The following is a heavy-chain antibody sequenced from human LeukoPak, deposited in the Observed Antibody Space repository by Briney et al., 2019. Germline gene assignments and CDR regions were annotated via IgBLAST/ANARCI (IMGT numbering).Heavy chain of an antibody. CDR3: ASGVDSSGWYDAFDI. J-gene: IGHJ3*02. V-gene: IGHV3-7*01. D-gene: IGHD6-19*01. CDR1: GFTFSSYL. CDR2: IKQDGSEK. Sequence: GGSLRLSCAASGFTFSSYLMSWVRQAPGKGLEWVANIKQDGSEKYYVDSVKGRFTISRDNAKNSLYLQMNSLRAEDTAVYYCASGVDSSGWYDAFDIWGQGTMVTVSS.